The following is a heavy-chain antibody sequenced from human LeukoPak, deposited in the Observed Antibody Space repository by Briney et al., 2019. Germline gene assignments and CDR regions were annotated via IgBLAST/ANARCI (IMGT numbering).Heavy chain of an antibody. CDR1: GGSMSSGNYY. CDR2: IYYSGST. D-gene: IGHD3-10*01. Sequence: SETLSHTCTVSGGSMSSGNYYWTWIRQSPGKGLEWIGYIYYSGSTYYNPSLKSRLTISVDTSKNQFSLKLSSVTFADTAVYFCARGGLSGYYFFMDVWGHGTTVTVSS. J-gene: IGHJ6*02. CDR3: ARGGLSGYYFFMDV. V-gene: IGHV4-30-4*01.